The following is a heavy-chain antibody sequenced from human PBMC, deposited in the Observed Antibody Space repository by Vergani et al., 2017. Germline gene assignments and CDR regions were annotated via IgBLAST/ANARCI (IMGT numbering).Heavy chain of an antibody. CDR1: GFTFSSYG. CDR2: IRYDGSNK. CDR3: AGPHYYDSSGLGAFDI. Sequence: QVQLVESGGGVVQPGGSLRLSCAASGFTFSSYGMHWFRQAPGKGLEWVAFIRYDGSNKYYADSVKGRFTISRDNSKNTLYLQMNSLRAEDTAVYYCAGPHYYDSSGLGAFDIWGQGTMLTVSS. V-gene: IGHV3-30*02. D-gene: IGHD3-22*01. J-gene: IGHJ3*02.